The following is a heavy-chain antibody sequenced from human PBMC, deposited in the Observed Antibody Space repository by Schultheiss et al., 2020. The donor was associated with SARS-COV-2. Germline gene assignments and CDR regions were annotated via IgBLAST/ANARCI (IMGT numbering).Heavy chain of an antibody. V-gene: IGHV3-13*05. CDR3: ASVIPGIAAAGTSLIDY. D-gene: IGHD6-13*01. Sequence: GGSLRLSCAASGFTFSSYDMHWVRQATGKGLEWVSAIGTAGDPYYPGSVKGRFTISRENAKNSLYLQMNSLRAEDTAVYYCASVIPGIAAAGTSLIDYWGQGTLVTVSS. CDR1: GFTFSSYD. J-gene: IGHJ4*02. CDR2: IGTAGDP.